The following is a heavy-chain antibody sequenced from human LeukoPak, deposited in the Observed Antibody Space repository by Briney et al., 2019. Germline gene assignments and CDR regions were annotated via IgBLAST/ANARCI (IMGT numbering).Heavy chain of an antibody. J-gene: IGHJ2*01. CDR1: GGSIRSNNYY. V-gene: IGHV4-39*01. CDR2: IYYSGST. Sequence: PETLSLTCTVSGGSIRSNNYYWGWVRQPPGKGLEWIGTIYYSGSTSYNPSLKSRVTISVDMSKNQFSLKLSSVTAADTAVYFPYYYDTSTYWYFDLWGRGTLVTVSS. D-gene: IGHD3-22*01. CDR3: YYYDTSTYWYFDL.